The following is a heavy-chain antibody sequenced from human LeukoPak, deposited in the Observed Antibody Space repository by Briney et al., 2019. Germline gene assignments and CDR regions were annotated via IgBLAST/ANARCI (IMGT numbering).Heavy chain of an antibody. Sequence: ASVKVSCKASGYTFTSYDINWVRQATGQGLEWMGWMNPNSGNTGYAQKFQGRVTMTRNTSISTAYMELSSLRSEDTAVYYCARGRRIVGATTPNYYYYMDVWGKGTTVTVSS. V-gene: IGHV1-8*01. CDR3: ARGRRIVGATTPNYYYYMDV. CDR2: MNPNSGNT. D-gene: IGHD1-26*01. CDR1: GYTFTSYD. J-gene: IGHJ6*03.